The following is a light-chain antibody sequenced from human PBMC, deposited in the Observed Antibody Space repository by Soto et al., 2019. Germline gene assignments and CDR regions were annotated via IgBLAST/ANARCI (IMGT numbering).Light chain of an antibody. CDR1: SSDIGDSNY. CDR3: SSYTSRSTLDYV. J-gene: IGLJ1*01. CDR2: EVS. V-gene: IGLV2-14*01. Sequence: QSALTQPRSVSGSPGQSVTISCTGTSSDIGDSNYVSWYQQHPGKAPKLMIYEVSNRPSGVSNRFSGSKSGNTASLTISGLQAEDEADYYCSSYTSRSTLDYVFGSGTKVTVL.